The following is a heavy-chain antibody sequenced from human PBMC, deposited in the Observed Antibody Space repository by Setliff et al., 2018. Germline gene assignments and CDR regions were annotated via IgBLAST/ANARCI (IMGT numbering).Heavy chain of an antibody. D-gene: IGHD2-15*01. CDR3: ARGGNLIYYFDY. CDR1: GFTFSSYW. J-gene: IGHJ4*02. Sequence: LRLSCAASGFTFSSYWMSWVRQAPGKGLEWVANIKQDGSEKDYVDSVKGRLTISRDNAKKSLYLQMSSLRAEDTAVYYCARGGNLIYYFDYWGQGTLVTVSS. CDR2: IKQDGSEK. V-gene: IGHV3-7*04.